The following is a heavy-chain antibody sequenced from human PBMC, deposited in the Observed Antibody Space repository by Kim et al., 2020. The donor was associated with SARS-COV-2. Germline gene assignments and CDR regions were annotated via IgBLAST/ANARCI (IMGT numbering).Heavy chain of an antibody. CDR2: IYWDDEK. J-gene: IGHJ4*02. V-gene: IGHV2-5*02. D-gene: IGHD6-13*01. CDR3: AQTGYSSTWYQGYFAS. CDR1: GFSLNTPGMA. Sequence: SGPTLVNPTQTLTLTCTFSGFSLNTPGMAVGWIRQPPGKALEWLSVIYWDDEKRYRPSLRSRLTITKDTSKNQVVLMMTNIDYVDAGTYYCAQTGYSSTWYQGYFASWGQGTLVTVSS.